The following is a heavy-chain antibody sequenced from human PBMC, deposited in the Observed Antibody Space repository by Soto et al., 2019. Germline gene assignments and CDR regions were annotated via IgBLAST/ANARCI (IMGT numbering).Heavy chain of an antibody. D-gene: IGHD3-22*01. CDR2: IGTAGDT. CDR1: GFTFSSYD. Sequence: EVQLVESGGGLVQPGGSLRLSCAASGFTFSSYDMQWVRQATGKGLEWVSAIGTAGDTYYPGSMKGRFTISRENAKNSLYLQTNSLRAGDTAVYYCARSPPGGYHYYYGMDVWGQGTTVTVSS. CDR3: ARSPPGGYHYYYGMDV. J-gene: IGHJ6*02. V-gene: IGHV3-13*04.